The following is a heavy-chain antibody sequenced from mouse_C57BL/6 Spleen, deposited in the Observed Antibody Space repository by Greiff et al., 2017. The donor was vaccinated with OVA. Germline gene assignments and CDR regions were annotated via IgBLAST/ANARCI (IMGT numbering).Heavy chain of an antibody. Sequence: QVQLQQSGAELVKPGASVKISCKASGYAFSSYWMNWVKQRPGKGLEWIGQIYPGDGDTNYNGKFKGKATLTADKSSSTAYMQLSSLTSEDSAVYFCARRKDGSYWYFDVWGTGTTVTVSS. V-gene: IGHV1-80*01. CDR1: GYAFSSYW. CDR2: IYPGDGDT. D-gene: IGHD1-1*01. J-gene: IGHJ1*03. CDR3: ARRKDGSYWYFDV.